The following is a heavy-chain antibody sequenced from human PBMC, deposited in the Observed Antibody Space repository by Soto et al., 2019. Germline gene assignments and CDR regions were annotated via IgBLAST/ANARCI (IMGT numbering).Heavy chain of an antibody. CDR2: INHSGST. CDR3: TRVNIVVVTAQGWFHFDY. Sequence: PSETLSLTCAVYGGSFSGYYWTWIRQPPGTGLEWIGEINHSGSTNYNPSLKSRVTISVDTSKNQFSLKLTSVTAADTAVYYCTRVNIVVVTAQGWFHFDYGGKGTLVTASS. CDR1: GGSFSGYY. J-gene: IGHJ4*02. V-gene: IGHV4-34*01. D-gene: IGHD2-21*02.